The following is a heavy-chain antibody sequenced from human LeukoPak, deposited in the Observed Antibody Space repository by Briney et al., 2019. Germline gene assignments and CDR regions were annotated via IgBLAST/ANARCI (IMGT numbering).Heavy chain of an antibody. V-gene: IGHV3-23*01. CDR2: ISGSGGKT. J-gene: IGHJ2*01. CDR3: ARLGGLWWWSFDL. D-gene: IGHD2-21*01. Sequence: PGGSLRLSCAASGFTFSSYAMNWVRQAPGKGLEWVSVISGSGGKTHYADSVKGRFTISGDNSKNTLYLQMNSLRAEDTAVYYCARLGGLWWWSFDLWGRGTLVTVSS. CDR1: GFTFSSYA.